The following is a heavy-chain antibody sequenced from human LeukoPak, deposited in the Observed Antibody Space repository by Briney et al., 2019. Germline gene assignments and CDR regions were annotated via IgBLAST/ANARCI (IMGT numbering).Heavy chain of an antibody. J-gene: IGHJ5*02. CDR2: MNPNSGNT. D-gene: IGHD4/OR15-4a*01. CDR3: ASRMDYGGGGTKESWFDP. V-gene: IGHV1-8*01. Sequence: ASVKVSCKATGYTFTSYDINWVRQATGQGLEWMGWMNPNSGNTGYAQKFQGRVTMTRNTSISTAYMELSSLRSEDTAVYYCASRMDYGGGGTKESWFDPWGQGTLVTASS. CDR1: GYTFTSYD.